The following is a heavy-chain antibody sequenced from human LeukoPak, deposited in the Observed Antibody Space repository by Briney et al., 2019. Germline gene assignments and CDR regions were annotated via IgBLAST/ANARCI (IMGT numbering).Heavy chain of an antibody. Sequence: ASVKVSCKASGYTFTSYDINWVRQATGQGLEWMGWMNPNSGNTGYAQKFQGRVTMTRNTSISTAYMELSSLRSEDAAVYYCARGVSSSWYHIDYWGQGTLVTISS. CDR1: GYTFTSYD. V-gene: IGHV1-8*01. J-gene: IGHJ4*02. CDR3: ARGVSSSWYHIDY. D-gene: IGHD6-13*01. CDR2: MNPNSGNT.